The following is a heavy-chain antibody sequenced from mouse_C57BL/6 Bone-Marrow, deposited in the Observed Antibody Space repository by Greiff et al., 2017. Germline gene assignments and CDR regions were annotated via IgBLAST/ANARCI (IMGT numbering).Heavy chain of an antibody. D-gene: IGHD2-2*01. CDR1: GFTFSDAW. J-gene: IGHJ2*01. CDR2: IRNKANNHAT. Sequence: EVHLVESGGGLVQPGGSMKLSCAASGFTFSDAWMDWVRQSPEKGLEWVAEIRNKANNHATYYAESVKGRFTISRDDSKSSVYLQMNSLRAEDTGIYYCTRLLWLRRGFYYFDYWGQGTTLTVSS. CDR3: TRLLWLRRGFYYFDY. V-gene: IGHV6-6*01.